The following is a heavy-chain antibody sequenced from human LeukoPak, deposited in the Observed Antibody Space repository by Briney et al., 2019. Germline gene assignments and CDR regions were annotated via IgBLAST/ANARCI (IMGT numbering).Heavy chain of an antibody. Sequence: PGASLRLSCAASGFTFSNYAMSWVRQAPGKGLGWVSAITGSGGNTYYADSVKGRFTISRDNSKNTLYLQMNSLRAEDTAVYYCAKWGDYDVLTGYYVSDYWGQGTLVTVSS. CDR2: ITGSGGNT. CDR3: AKWGDYDVLTGYYVSDY. J-gene: IGHJ4*02. CDR1: GFTFSNYA. V-gene: IGHV3-23*01. D-gene: IGHD3-9*01.